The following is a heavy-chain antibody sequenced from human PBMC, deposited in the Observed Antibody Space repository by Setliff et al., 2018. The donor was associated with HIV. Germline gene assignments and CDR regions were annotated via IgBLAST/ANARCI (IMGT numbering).Heavy chain of an antibody. CDR2: IYYSGSA. Sequence: SETLSLTCSVSGGSISGYYWSWIRQPPGKGLECIGYIYYSGSANYNPSLKGRVTISVDTSKNQFSLKLNSVTAADTAVYFCATFVPRTSASRPVDVWGKGTTVTVSS. CDR1: GGSISGYY. V-gene: IGHV4-59*08. D-gene: IGHD2-2*01. J-gene: IGHJ6*04. CDR3: ATFVPRTSASRPVDV.